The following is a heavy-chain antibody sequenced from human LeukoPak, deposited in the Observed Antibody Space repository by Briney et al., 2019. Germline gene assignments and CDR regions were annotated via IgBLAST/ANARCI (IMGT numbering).Heavy chain of an antibody. Sequence: SETLSLTRAVYGGSFSGYYWSWIRQPPGKGLEWIGEINHSGSTNYNPSLKSRVTISVDTSKNQFSLKLSSVTAADTAVYYCARGPLPLWFGELFRLGAFDIWGQGTMVTVSS. CDR1: GGSFSGYY. J-gene: IGHJ3*02. CDR3: ARGPLPLWFGELFRLGAFDI. CDR2: INHSGST. D-gene: IGHD3-10*01. V-gene: IGHV4-34*01.